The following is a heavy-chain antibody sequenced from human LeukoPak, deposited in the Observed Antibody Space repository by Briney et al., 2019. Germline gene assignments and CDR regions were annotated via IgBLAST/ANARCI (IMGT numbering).Heavy chain of an antibody. CDR2: FSYDGSTQ. J-gene: IGHJ3*01. Sequence: PGGSLRLSCAGSGFTFSTYAMHWVRQAPGKGLEWVALFSYDGSTQRYADSVKGRFTISRDNSKNTLYLQMNSLRTEDTAVYYCAKANPLIVGARAGGPINFWGQGTMVTVSS. V-gene: IGHV3-30*14. CDR1: GFTFSTYA. CDR3: AKANPLIVGARAGGPINF. D-gene: IGHD1-26*01.